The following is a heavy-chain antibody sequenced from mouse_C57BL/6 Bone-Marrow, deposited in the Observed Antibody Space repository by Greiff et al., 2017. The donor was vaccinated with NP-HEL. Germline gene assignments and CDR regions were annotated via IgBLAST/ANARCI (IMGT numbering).Heavy chain of an antibody. Sequence: QVQLQQPGAELVRPGSSVKLSCKASGYTFTSYWMDWVKQRPGQGLEWIGNIYPSDSETRYNQKFKGKATLTVDKSSSTAYMQLSSLASEDSAVYCCAWGYDGTFDYWGQGTTLTVSS. CDR1: GYTFTSYW. CDR3: AWGYDGTFDY. CDR2: IYPSDSET. D-gene: IGHD2-14*01. V-gene: IGHV1-61*01. J-gene: IGHJ2*01.